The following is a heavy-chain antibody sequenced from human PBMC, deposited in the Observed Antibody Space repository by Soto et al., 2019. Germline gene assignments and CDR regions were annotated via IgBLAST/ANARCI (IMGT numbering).Heavy chain of an antibody. Sequence: QLQLQESGPGLVKPSETLSLTCTVSGGSISSSSYYWGWIRQPPGKGLEWIGSIYYSGSTYYNPSLKSRVTISVDTSKNQFSLKLSSVTAADTAVYYCARHEDYAFWSGYYSYYYYYMDVWGKGTTVTVSS. CDR3: ARHEDYAFWSGYYSYYYYYMDV. J-gene: IGHJ6*03. CDR1: GGSISSSSYY. D-gene: IGHD3-3*01. V-gene: IGHV4-39*01. CDR2: IYYSGST.